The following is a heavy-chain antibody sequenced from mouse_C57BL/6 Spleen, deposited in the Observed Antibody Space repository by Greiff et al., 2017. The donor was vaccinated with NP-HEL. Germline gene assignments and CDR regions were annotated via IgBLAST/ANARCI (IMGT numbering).Heavy chain of an antibody. V-gene: IGHV1-50*01. J-gene: IGHJ2*01. Sequence: VQLQQPGAELVKPGASVKLSCKASGYTFTSYWMQWVKQRPGQGLEWIGEIDPSDSYTTYNQKFKGKATLTVDTSSSTAYMQLSSLTSEDSAVYYCARGTTLVAKSLFDYWGQGTTLTVSS. D-gene: IGHD1-1*01. CDR1: GYTFTSYW. CDR2: IDPSDSYT. CDR3: ARGTTLVAKSLFDY.